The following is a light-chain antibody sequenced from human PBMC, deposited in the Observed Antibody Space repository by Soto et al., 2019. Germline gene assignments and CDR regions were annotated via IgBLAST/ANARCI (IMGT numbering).Light chain of an antibody. V-gene: IGKV1-5*01. CDR1: QRFSEG. Sequence: DIQVPQSPSTLSASVGDSVTITCRACQRFSEGLAWYQQKSGKAPKLLIYDASSLQSGVPSRFSGSGSGTEFTLTINSLQPDDVATYSCHQYNNDPWTFGQGTKVEIK. CDR3: HQYNNDPWT. J-gene: IGKJ1*01. CDR2: DAS.